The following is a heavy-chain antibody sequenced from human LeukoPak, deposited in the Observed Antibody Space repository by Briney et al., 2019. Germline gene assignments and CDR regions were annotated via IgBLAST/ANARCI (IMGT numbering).Heavy chain of an antibody. V-gene: IGHV1-69*01. CDR1: GGTFSSYA. CDR2: IIPTFGTA. D-gene: IGHD2-2*01. CDR3: ARDREYCSSTSCYAGGFDP. Sequence: ASVKVSCKASGGTFSSYAISWVRQAPGQGLEWMGGIIPTFGTANYAQKFRGRVTITADESTSTAYMELSRLRSDDTAVYYCARDREYCSSTSCYAGGFDPWGQGTLVTVSS. J-gene: IGHJ5*02.